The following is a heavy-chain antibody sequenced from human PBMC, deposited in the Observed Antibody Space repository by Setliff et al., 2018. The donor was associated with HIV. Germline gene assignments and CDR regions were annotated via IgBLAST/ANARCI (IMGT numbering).Heavy chain of an antibody. CDR2: INTSGGSA. CDR3: ARNQGDASGWYAGDY. V-gene: IGHV1-46*01. Sequence: ASVKVSCKASGYTFTSYPMHWVRQAPGQGLEWMGVINTSGGSAGYAEKFRGRVTMTRDTSTNTVYMDLRNLRSEDTAFYYCARNQGDASGWYAGDYWGHGTLVTVSS. CDR1: GYTFTSYP. J-gene: IGHJ4*01. D-gene: IGHD6-19*01.